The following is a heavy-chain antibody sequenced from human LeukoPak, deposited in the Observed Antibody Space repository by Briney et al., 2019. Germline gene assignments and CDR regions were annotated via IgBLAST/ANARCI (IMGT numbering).Heavy chain of an antibody. CDR1: GFTFSSYA. D-gene: IGHD6-19*01. J-gene: IGHJ4*02. CDR2: ISSRGSTM. Sequence: GGSLRLSCAASGFTFSSYAMNWVRQAPGKGLEWVSYISSRGSTMYYADSVKGRFTISRDNAKNSVYLQMNSLRAEDTAVYYCAREVAGPAFEYWGQGTLVTVSS. V-gene: IGHV3-48*03. CDR3: AREVAGPAFEY.